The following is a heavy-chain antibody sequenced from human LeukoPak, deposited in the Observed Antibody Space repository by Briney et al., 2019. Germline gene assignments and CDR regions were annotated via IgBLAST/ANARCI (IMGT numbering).Heavy chain of an antibody. CDR1: GGSISSGGYY. V-gene: IGHV4-31*03. CDR2: IYYSGST. D-gene: IGHD3-10*01. Sequence: SETLSLTCTVSGGSISSGGYYWSWIRQHPGKGLEWIGYIYYSGSTYYNPSLKSRVTFSVDTSNNQFSLRLSSVTAADTAVYYCARESSGTYYNPLGYMDVWGKGTTVTVSS. CDR3: ARESSGTYYNPLGYMDV. J-gene: IGHJ6*03.